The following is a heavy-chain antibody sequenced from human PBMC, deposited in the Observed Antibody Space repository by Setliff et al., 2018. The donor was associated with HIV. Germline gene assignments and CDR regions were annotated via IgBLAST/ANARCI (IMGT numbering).Heavy chain of an antibody. CDR1: GGSTSSHY. D-gene: IGHD2-2*01. CDR2: IYYSGST. Sequence: SETLSLTCTVSGGSTSSHYWSWIRQPPGKGLEWIGYIYYSGSTNYNPSLKSRVTISVDTSKNQFSLKLSSVTAADTAVYYCARGQLLNYYYYSYMDVWGKGTTVTVSS. CDR3: ARGQLLNYYYYSYMDV. V-gene: IGHV4-59*11. J-gene: IGHJ6*03.